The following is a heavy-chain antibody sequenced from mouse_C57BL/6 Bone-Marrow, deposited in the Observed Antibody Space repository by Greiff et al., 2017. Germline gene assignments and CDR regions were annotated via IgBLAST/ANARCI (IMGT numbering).Heavy chain of an antibody. Sequence: VMLVESGGGLVQPKGSLKLSCAASGFTFTTYAMHWVRQAPGKGLEWVARIRSKSSNYATYYADSVKDRFTISRDDSQSMLYQQRNNLKTEDTAMYYCVSRYYYGRGGYFDVWGTGTTVTVSS. D-gene: IGHD1-1*01. CDR3: VSRYYYGRGGYFDV. V-gene: IGHV10-3*01. CDR1: GFTFTTYA. CDR2: IRSKSSNYAT. J-gene: IGHJ1*03.